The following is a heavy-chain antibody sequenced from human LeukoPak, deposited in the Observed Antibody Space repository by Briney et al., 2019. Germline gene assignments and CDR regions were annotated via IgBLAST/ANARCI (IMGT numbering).Heavy chain of an antibody. V-gene: IGHV4-39*01. Sequence: SETLSLTCTVSGGSISSSSYYWGWIRQPPGKGLEWIGSIYYSGSTNYNPSLKSRVTISVDTSKNQLSLKLSSVTAADTAVYYCARQAGSYAFYYYDYWGQGTLVTVSS. CDR3: ARQAGSYAFYYYDY. CDR2: IYYSGST. J-gene: IGHJ4*02. D-gene: IGHD2-2*01. CDR1: GGSISSSSYY.